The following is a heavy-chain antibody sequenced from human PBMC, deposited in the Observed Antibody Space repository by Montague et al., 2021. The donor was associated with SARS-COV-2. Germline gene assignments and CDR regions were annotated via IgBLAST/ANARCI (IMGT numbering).Heavy chain of an antibody. Sequence: SLRLSCAASGFTFSSYSMNWVRQAPGKGLEWVSSIIISSSYIYYADSVKGRFTISRDNAKNSLYLQMNSLRAEDTAVYYCARPRWDAFDIWGQGTMVTVS. CDR1: GFTFSSYS. J-gene: IGHJ3*02. CDR2: IIISSSYI. V-gene: IGHV3-21*01. CDR3: ARPRWDAFDI. D-gene: IGHD6-13*01.